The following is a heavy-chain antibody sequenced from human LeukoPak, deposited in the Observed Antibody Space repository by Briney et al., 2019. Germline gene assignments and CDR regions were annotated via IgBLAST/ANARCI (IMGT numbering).Heavy chain of an antibody. J-gene: IGHJ4*02. CDR3: ARAWGIAAAGTIDY. CDR2: ISAYNGNT. V-gene: IGHV1-18*01. CDR1: GYTFTGYY. D-gene: IGHD6-13*01. Sequence: ASVKVSCKASGYTFTGYYIHWVRQAPGQGLEWMGWISAYNGNTNYAQKLQGRVTMTTDTSTSTAYMELRSLRSDDTAVYYCARAWGIAAAGTIDYWGQGTLVTVSS.